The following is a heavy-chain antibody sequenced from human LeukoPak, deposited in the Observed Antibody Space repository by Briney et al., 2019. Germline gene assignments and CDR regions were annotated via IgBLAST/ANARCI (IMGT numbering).Heavy chain of an antibody. CDR2: INHNGNVN. D-gene: IGHD4-23*01. CDR3: ARDNLRGNPKYYYYGMDV. Sequence: PGGPLRLSCAASGFTFSSYWMNWARQAPGKGLEWVASINHNGNVNYYVDSVKGRFTISRDNAKNSLYLQMSNLRAEDTAVYYCARDNLRGNPKYYYYGMDVWGQGTTVTVSS. V-gene: IGHV3-7*03. J-gene: IGHJ6*02. CDR1: GFTFSSYW.